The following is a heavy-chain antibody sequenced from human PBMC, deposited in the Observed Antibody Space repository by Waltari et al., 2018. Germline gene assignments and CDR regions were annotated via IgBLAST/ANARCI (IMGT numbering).Heavy chain of an antibody. CDR1: GGSFSGYY. V-gene: IGHV4-34*01. D-gene: IGHD6-19*01. CDR2: INHSGST. CDR3: ARRSRRVAGRSFGFDY. J-gene: IGHJ4*02. Sequence: QVQLQQWGAGLLKPSETLSLTCAVYGGSFSGYYWSWIRQPPGKGLEWIGEINHSGSTNYNPSLKSRVTISVDTSKNQFSLKLSSVTAADTAVYYCARRSRRVAGRSFGFDYWGQGTLVTVSS.